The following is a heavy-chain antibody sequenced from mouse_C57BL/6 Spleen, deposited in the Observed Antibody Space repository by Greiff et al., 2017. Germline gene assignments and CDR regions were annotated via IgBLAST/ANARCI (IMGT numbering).Heavy chain of an antibody. CDR1: GFTFSSYG. Sequence: EVQLVESGGDLVKPGGSLKLSCAASGFTFSSYGMSWVRQTPDKRLEWVATISSGGSYTYYPDSVKGRFTISRDNAKNTLYLQMSSLKSEDTAMYYCARQFGLPITTVVARGDYYAMDYWGQGTSVTVSS. CDR3: ARQFGLPITTVVARGDYYAMDY. V-gene: IGHV5-6*01. J-gene: IGHJ4*01. CDR2: ISSGGSYT. D-gene: IGHD1-1*01.